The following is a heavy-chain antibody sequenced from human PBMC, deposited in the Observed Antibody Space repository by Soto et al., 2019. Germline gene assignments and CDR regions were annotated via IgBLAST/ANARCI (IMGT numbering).Heavy chain of an antibody. CDR3: AREGVDYGDYLPQPEAYYYYYYMDV. CDR2: IYSGGST. J-gene: IGHJ6*03. V-gene: IGHV3-66*01. CDR1: GFTVSSNY. Sequence: GGSLRLSCAASGFTVSSNYMSWVRQAPGKGLEWVSVIYSGGSTYYADSVKGRFTISRDNSKNTLYLQMNSLRAEDTAVYYCAREGVDYGDYLPQPEAYYYYYYMDVWGKGTTVTVSS. D-gene: IGHD4-17*01.